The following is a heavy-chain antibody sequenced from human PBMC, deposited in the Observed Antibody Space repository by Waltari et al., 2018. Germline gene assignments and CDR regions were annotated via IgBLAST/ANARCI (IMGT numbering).Heavy chain of an antibody. CDR3: AAENPTRSYDLDA. CDR2: IYYDGST. D-gene: IGHD3-16*01. CDR1: GDSISSSGFY. J-gene: IGHJ5*02. V-gene: IGHV4-39*01. Sequence: QPQLQESGPGLVKPSETLFLTCNVSGDSISSSGFYWVWIRQSPGKGLEWIGSIYYDGSTYYSPSLRSRVTISADTSKNQFSLKLTSVTAADTAVYYCAAENPTRSYDLDAWGQGILVTASS.